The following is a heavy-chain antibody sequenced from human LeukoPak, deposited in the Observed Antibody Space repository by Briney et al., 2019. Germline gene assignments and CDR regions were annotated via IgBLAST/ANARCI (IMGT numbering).Heavy chain of an antibody. CDR1: GFSFSLYA. Sequence: PGGSLRLSCAASGFSFSLYAMNWVRQAPGKGLEWISYIDSGSDDILHADSVKGRFTISRDNAKNSLYLQMNSLRAEDTALYYCAKTLEAHYYYYGMDVWGQGTTVTVSS. J-gene: IGHJ6*02. CDR3: AKTLEAHYYYYGMDV. V-gene: IGHV3-21*05. CDR2: IDSGSDDI.